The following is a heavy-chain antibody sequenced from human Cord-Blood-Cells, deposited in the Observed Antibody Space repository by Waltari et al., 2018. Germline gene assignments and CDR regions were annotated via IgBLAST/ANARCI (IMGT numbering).Heavy chain of an antibody. J-gene: IGHJ6*02. V-gene: IGHV5-51*03. D-gene: IGHD6-13*01. Sequence: EVQLVQSGAEVKKPGESLKISCKGSGYSFTSYWIGWVRQMPGKGLEWMGIIYPGDSDTKYHPSFQGQVTIAADKSNSTAYQQWSSLKASDTAMYYCARREAAAGTFRYYYYGMDVWGQGTTVTVSS. CDR1: GYSFTSYW. CDR2: IYPGDSDT. CDR3: ARREAAAGTFRYYYYGMDV.